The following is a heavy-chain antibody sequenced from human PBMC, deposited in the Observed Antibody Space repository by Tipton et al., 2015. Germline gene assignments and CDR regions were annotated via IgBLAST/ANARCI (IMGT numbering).Heavy chain of an antibody. CDR2: IYHSGTT. CDR3: ARGGSPIIEMAYHHYGLDV. Sequence: TLSLTCSLSGGSFYTYCGTWIRQPPGQGLEWIGEIYHSGTTNYNPSLRGRFTISLRTSKNQLSLKVDSVTAADTAIYYCARGGSPIIEMAYHHYGLDVWGQGTTVTVSS. J-gene: IGHJ6*02. CDR1: GGSFYTYC. V-gene: IGHV4-34*01. D-gene: IGHD5-24*01.